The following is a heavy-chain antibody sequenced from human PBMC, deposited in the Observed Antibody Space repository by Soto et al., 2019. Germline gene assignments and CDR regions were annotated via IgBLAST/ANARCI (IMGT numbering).Heavy chain of an antibody. CDR2: IYPDNSNT. V-gene: IGHV5-51*01. J-gene: IGHJ5*02. CDR3: ARQGATAPTLPFMWFDP. Sequence: VQLVQSGAEVKKPGESLKISCKGSGYNFAGYWIAWVRQMPGKGLEWMGIIYPDNSNTRYSRSFQGQVTISADKSIGTAYLQWSSLRASDTAVYYCARQGATAPTLPFMWFDPWGQGTPVTVSS. D-gene: IGHD1-26*01. CDR1: GYNFAGYW.